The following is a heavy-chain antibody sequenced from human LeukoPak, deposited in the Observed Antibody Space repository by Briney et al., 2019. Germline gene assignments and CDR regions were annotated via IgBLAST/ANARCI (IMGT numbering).Heavy chain of an antibody. V-gene: IGHV3-53*01. J-gene: IGHJ4*02. D-gene: IGHD4-17*01. Sequence: GGSLRLSCAASGFTVSSNYMSWVRQAPGKGLEWVSVIYSGGSTYYADSVKGRFTISRDNSKNTLYLQMNSLRAEDTAVYYCARFDYGDQRGDYWGQGTLVTVSS. CDR1: GFTVSSNY. CDR2: IYSGGST. CDR3: ARFDYGDQRGDY.